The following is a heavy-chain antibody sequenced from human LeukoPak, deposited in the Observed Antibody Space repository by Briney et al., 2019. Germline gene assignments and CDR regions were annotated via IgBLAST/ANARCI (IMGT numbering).Heavy chain of an antibody. V-gene: IGHV5-51*01. CDR2: IYPGDSDT. D-gene: IGHD4-17*01. J-gene: IGHJ4*02. Sequence: GESLKISCKGSGYSFTSYWIGWVRQLPGKGLEWTGIIYPGDSDTRYSPSFQGQVTISADKSSSTAYLQWSSLKASDTAMYYCARQVDDCGDYDYFDYWGQGTLVTVSS. CDR1: GYSFTSYW. CDR3: ARQVDDCGDYDYFDY.